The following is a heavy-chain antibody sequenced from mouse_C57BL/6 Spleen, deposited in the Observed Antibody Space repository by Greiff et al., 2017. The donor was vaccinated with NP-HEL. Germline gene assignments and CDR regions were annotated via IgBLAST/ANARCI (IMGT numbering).Heavy chain of an antibody. J-gene: IGHJ2*01. V-gene: IGHV1-50*01. CDR2: IDPSDSYT. Sequence: VQLQQPGAELVKPGASVKLSCKASGYTFTSYWMQWVKQRPGQGLEWIGEIDPSDSYTNYNQKFKGKATLTVDTSSSTAYMQLSSLTSEDSAVYYCARGRSYYFDYWGQGTTLTVSS. CDR3: ARGRSYYFDY. CDR1: GYTFTSYW.